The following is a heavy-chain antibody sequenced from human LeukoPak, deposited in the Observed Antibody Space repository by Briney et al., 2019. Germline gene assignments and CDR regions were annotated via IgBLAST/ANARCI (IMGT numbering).Heavy chain of an antibody. V-gene: IGHV4-34*01. CDR1: GGSFSGYY. CDR2: INHSGST. CDR3: ARGRTYYDFWSGTNYYYYMDG. J-gene: IGHJ6*03. Sequence: SDTLSLTCAVYGGSFSGYYWSWIRQPPGKGLEWIGEINHSGSTNYNPSLKSRATIPGDTSKNQFSLELSSVTAAATAVYYCARGRTYYDFWSGTNYYYYMDGWGKGTTVTVSS. D-gene: IGHD3-3*01.